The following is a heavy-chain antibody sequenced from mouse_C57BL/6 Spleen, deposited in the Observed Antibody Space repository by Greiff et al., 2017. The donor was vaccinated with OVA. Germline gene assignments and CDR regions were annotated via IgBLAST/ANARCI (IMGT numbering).Heavy chain of an antibody. J-gene: IGHJ4*01. CDR1: GYTFTSYG. CDR2: IYPRSGNT. V-gene: IGHV1-81*01. CDR3: ARLRDGYSYAMDY. D-gene: IGHD2-3*01. Sequence: VKLVESGAELARPGASVKLSCKASGYTFTSYGISWVKQRTGQGLEWIGEIYPRSGNTYYNEKFKGKATLTADKSSSTAYMELRSLTSEDSAVYVCARLRDGYSYAMDYWGQGTSVTVSS.